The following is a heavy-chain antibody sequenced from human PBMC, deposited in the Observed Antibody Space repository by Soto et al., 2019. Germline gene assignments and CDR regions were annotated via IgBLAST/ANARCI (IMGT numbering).Heavy chain of an antibody. D-gene: IGHD3-10*01. CDR2: VKSKTDGGTI. CDR3: TTDRRVHRGYSYYGRDV. J-gene: IGHJ6*02. CDR1: GFTFSNAW. Sequence: EMQLVESGGGLVKPGGSLKLSCAASGFTFSNAWMNWVRQAPGKGLEWVGRVKSKTDGGTIDYAAPVKGRLTISRDDSKDTLYLQINSLKIEDTGVYYCTTDRRVHRGYSYYGRDVWGQWTTVTVSS. V-gene: IGHV3-15*07.